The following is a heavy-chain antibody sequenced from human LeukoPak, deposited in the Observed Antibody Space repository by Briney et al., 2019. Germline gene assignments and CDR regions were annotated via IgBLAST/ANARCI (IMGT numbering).Heavy chain of an antibody. CDR2: IYYSGST. Sequence: SETLSLTCTVSGGSISSGDYYWSWIRQPPGKGLEWIGYIYYSGSTYYNPSLKSRVTISVDTSKNQFSLKLSSVTAADTAVYYCARGGYYGSGSYYNQRAPYYYYYGMDVWGQGTTVTVSS. J-gene: IGHJ6*01. CDR3: ARGGYYGSGSYYNQRAPYYYYYGMDV. D-gene: IGHD3-10*01. V-gene: IGHV4-30-4*01. CDR1: GGSISSGDYY.